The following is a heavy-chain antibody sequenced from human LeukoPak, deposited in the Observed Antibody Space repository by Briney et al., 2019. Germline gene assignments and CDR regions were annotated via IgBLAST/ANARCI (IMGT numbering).Heavy chain of an antibody. CDR2: ISGSGGST. CDR1: GFTFSSYA. D-gene: IGHD1-26*01. Sequence: GGSLRLSCAASGFTFSSYAMSWVRRAPGKGLEWVSAISGSGGSTYYADSVKGRFTISRDNSKNTLYLQMNSLRAEDTAVYYCAKQGSIVGAPAAFDIWGQGTMVTVSS. V-gene: IGHV3-23*01. J-gene: IGHJ3*02. CDR3: AKQGSIVGAPAAFDI.